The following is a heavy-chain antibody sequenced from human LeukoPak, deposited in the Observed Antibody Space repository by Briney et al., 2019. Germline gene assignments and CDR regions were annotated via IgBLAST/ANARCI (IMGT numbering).Heavy chain of an antibody. CDR2: ISSSSSTI. CDR3: TISDYLEFFNY. J-gene: IGHJ4*01. CDR1: GFTFSSYS. Sequence: GGSLRLSCAASGFTFSSYSMNWVRQAPGKGLEWVSYISSSSSTIYYADSVKGRFTISWDNAKNSLYLQMNNLRAEDTAVYYCTISDYLEFFNYWGHGTLVTVSS. D-gene: IGHD5-12*01. V-gene: IGHV3-48*04.